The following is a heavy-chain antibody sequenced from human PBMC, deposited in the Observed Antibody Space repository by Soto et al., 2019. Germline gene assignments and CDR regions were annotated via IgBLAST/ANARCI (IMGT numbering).Heavy chain of an antibody. CDR2: ISAYNGNT. Sequence: QVQLVQSGAEVKKPGASVKVSCKASGYTFTSYGISWVRQAPGQGLEWMGWISAYNGNTNYAQKLQGRVTMTTDTXTXXAYMELRSLRSDDTAVYYCARMYYYDSSGPNWFDPWGQGTLVTVSS. D-gene: IGHD3-22*01. J-gene: IGHJ5*02. CDR1: GYTFTSYG. CDR3: ARMYYYDSSGPNWFDP. V-gene: IGHV1-18*01.